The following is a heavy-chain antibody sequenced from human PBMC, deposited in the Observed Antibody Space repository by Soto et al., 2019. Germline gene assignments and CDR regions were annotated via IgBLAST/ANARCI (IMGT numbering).Heavy chain of an antibody. CDR1: GGSISSGDYY. J-gene: IGHJ5*02. CDR2: IYYSGST. V-gene: IGHV4-30-4*01. CDR3: ARERGNTYYYDSSGSNWFDP. D-gene: IGHD3-22*01. Sequence: SETLSLTCTVSGGSISSGDYYWSWIRQPPGKGLEWIGYIYYSGSTYCNPSLKSRVTISVDTSKNQFSLKLSSVTAADTAVYYCARERGNTYYYDSSGSNWFDPWGQGTLVTVSS.